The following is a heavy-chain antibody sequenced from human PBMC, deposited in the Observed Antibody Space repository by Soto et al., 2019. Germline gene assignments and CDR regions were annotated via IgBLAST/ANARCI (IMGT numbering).Heavy chain of an antibody. CDR1: GVSISSYY. CDR3: ARTPWDYDILTGYYPNYFDY. D-gene: IGHD3-9*01. J-gene: IGHJ4*02. Sequence: SETLSLTCTVSGVSISSYYWSWIRQPPGKGLEWIGYIYYSGSTNYNPSLKSRVTISVDTSKNQFSLKLSSVTAADTAVYYCARTPWDYDILTGYYPNYFDYWGQGTLVTVSS. CDR2: IYYSGST. V-gene: IGHV4-59*01.